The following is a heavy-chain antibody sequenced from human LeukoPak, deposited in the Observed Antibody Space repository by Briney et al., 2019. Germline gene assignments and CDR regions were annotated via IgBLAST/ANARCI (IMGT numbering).Heavy chain of an antibody. CDR1: GFTFDDYA. CDR2: ISYNSGSI. D-gene: IGHD5-18*01. Sequence: SLRLSCAASGFTFDDYAMHWVRQAPGKGLEWVSGISYNSGSINYAESVKGRFTISRDNAKNSLYLHMNSLTVEDTALYYCAKVGPVSSYGFGFFNYWGRGTLVTVSS. V-gene: IGHV3-9*01. CDR3: AKVGPVSSYGFGFFNY. J-gene: IGHJ4*02.